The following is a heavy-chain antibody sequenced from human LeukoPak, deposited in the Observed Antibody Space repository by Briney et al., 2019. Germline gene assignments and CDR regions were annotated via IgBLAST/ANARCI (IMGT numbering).Heavy chain of an antibody. J-gene: IGHJ4*02. V-gene: IGHV3-23*01. CDR3: GKTTVGYSSGQKPAWPVDF. CDR2: IFGSGGSP. Sequence: GGSLRLSCEASGFTFGSHAMYWVRQAPGKGLEWVAGIFGSGGSPHYADSVKGRFTISRDNPRNTVYLQINSLRDDDTAVYYCGKTTVGYSSGQKPAWPVDFWGQGTLVTVTS. CDR1: GFTFGSHA. D-gene: IGHD5-18*01.